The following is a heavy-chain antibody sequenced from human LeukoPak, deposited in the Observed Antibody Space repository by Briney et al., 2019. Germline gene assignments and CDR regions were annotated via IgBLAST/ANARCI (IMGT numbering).Heavy chain of an antibody. CDR1: GYTFTGYY. D-gene: IGHD5-24*01. J-gene: IGHJ4*02. CDR3: ARGSWLEMYYFDY. CDR2: INPNSGGT. V-gene: IGHV1-2*02. Sequence: EASVKVSCKASGYTFTGYYMHWVRLAPGQGLEWMGWINPNSGGTNYAQKFQGRVTMTRDTSISTAYMELSRLRSDDTAVYYCARGSWLEMYYFDYWGQGTLVTVSS.